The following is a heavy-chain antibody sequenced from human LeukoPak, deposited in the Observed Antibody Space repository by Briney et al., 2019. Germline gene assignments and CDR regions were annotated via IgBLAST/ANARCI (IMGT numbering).Heavy chain of an antibody. V-gene: IGHV3-23*01. Sequence: GGSLRLSCAASGFTFSSYAMSWVRQAPGKGLEWVSAISGSGGSTYYADSVKGRFTISRDNSKNTLYLQMNSLRAEDTAVYYCARGVVVAATRPYGMDVWGQGTTVTVSS. CDR3: ARGVVVAATRPYGMDV. J-gene: IGHJ6*02. D-gene: IGHD2-15*01. CDR1: GFTFSSYA. CDR2: ISGSGGST.